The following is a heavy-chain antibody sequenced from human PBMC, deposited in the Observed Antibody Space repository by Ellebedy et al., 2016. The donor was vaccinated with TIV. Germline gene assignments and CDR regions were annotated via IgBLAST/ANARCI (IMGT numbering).Heavy chain of an antibody. V-gene: IGHV3-30-3*01. CDR3: ATDLYFGEEDALEI. Sequence: GESLKISCAASGSTFSSHAMVWVRQAPGKGLEWVASVTDTGNNKYYADSVKGRFTISRDNSKNTLNLQMNSLTTEDTAVYYCATDLYFGEEDALEIWGQGTMVTVSS. CDR2: VTDTGNNK. CDR1: GSTFSSHA. D-gene: IGHD3-10*01. J-gene: IGHJ3*02.